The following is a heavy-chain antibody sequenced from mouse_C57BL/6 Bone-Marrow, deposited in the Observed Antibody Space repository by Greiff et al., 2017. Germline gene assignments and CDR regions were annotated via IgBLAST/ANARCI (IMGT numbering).Heavy chain of an antibody. CDR1: GYTFTSYW. CDR3: ARWDYGSSLDY. V-gene: IGHV1-69*01. Sequence: QVQLQQSGAELVMPGASVKLSCKASGYTFTSYWLHWVKQRPGQGLEWIGEIDPSDSYTNYNQKFKGKSTLTVDKSSSTAYMQLSSLTSEDSAVYDWARWDYGSSLDYWGQGTTLTVSS. CDR2: IDPSDSYT. J-gene: IGHJ2*01. D-gene: IGHD1-1*01.